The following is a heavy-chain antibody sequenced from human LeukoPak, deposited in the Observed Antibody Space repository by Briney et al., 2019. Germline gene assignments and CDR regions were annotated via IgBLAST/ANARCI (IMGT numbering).Heavy chain of an antibody. Sequence: SQTLSLTCTVSGGSISSGGYYWSWLRQHPGKGLEWIGYIYYSGSTYYNPSLKSRVTISVDTSKNQFSLKLSSVTAADTAVYYCARDPYYCSSTSCYSWFDPWGQGTLVTVSS. D-gene: IGHD2-2*01. CDR2: IYYSGST. J-gene: IGHJ5*02. V-gene: IGHV4-31*03. CDR1: GGSISSGGYY. CDR3: ARDPYYCSSTSCYSWFDP.